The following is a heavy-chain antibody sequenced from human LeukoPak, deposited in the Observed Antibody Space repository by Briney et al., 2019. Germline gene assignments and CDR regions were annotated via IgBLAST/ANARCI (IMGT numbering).Heavy chain of an antibody. CDR3: ASASSHRIAAGGDY. CDR1: GFTFSNYW. V-gene: IGHV3-74*01. Sequence: PGGSLRLSCAASGFTFSNYWMHWVRQAPGKGLVWVSRINSDGSSRNYADSVKGRSTISRDNAKNTLYLQMNSLSAEDTAVYYCASASSHRIAAGGDYWGQGTLVTVSS. D-gene: IGHD6-13*01. J-gene: IGHJ4*02. CDR2: INSDGSSR.